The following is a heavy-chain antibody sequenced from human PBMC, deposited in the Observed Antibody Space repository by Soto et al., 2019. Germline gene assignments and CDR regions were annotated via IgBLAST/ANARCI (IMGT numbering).Heavy chain of an antibody. CDR1: GFTFSSYA. CDR3: ARPYGGKIGDAPDL. V-gene: IGHV3-23*01. J-gene: IGHJ3*01. Sequence: GGSLRLSCVASGFTFSSYAMSWVRQVPGEGLEWVSTISDAAASAYYVDSVKGRFTISRDNSKRTLYLQMNSLRAEDSAMYYCARPYGGKIGDAPDLWGQGTMVTVSS. CDR2: ISDAAASA. D-gene: IGHD3-16*01.